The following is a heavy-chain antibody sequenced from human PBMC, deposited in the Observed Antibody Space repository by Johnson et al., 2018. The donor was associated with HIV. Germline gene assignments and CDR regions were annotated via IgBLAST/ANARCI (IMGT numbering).Heavy chain of an antibody. V-gene: IGHV3-9*01. CDR1: GFTFDDYA. CDR3: AKDRDLAAAGTDAFDS. CDR2: ISWNSGSI. D-gene: IGHD6-13*01. Sequence: VQLVESGGGLVQPGRSLRLSCAASGFTFDDYAMHWVRQAPGKGLEWVSGISWNSGSIGYADSVKGRFTISRDNAKNSLYLQMNSLRAEDTALYYCAKDRDLAAAGTDAFDSWCQGTMVTVSS. J-gene: IGHJ3*02.